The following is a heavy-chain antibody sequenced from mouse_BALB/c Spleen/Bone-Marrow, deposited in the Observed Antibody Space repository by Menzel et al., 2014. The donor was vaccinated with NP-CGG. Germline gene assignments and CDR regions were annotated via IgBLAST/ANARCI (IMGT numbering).Heavy chain of an antibody. CDR2: IYPGDGDT. D-gene: IGHD4-1*01. V-gene: IGHV1-80*01. CDR3: ARWYWDPHFAMDY. CDR1: GYAFSSYW. Sequence: QVQLQQSGAELVRPGSSVKISCKASGYAFSSYWMNWVKQRPGQGLEWIGQIYPGDGDTNYNGNFKDKATLTVDRSSSTAFMQLSSLTSEDSAAYFCARWYWDPHFAMDYWGPGTSVTVSS. J-gene: IGHJ4*01.